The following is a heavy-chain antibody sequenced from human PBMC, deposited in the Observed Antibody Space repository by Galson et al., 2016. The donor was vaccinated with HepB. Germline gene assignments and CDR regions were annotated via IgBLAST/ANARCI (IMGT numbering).Heavy chain of an antibody. CDR2: ISSDGSNN. CDR1: GFTFGTHA. J-gene: IGHJ3*02. Sequence: SLRLSCAASGFTFGTHAMHWVRQAPGKGLEWVAVISSDGSNNYYVDSVKGRFTISRDNSQNTLFLQMNSLRTEDTAIYYCAKVRGDYYYDTSGLDAFDIWGQGTMVTVSS. CDR3: AKVRGDYYYDTSGLDAFDI. V-gene: IGHV3-30*04. D-gene: IGHD3-22*01.